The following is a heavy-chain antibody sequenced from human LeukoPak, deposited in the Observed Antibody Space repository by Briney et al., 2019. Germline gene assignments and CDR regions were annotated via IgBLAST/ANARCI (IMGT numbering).Heavy chain of an antibody. CDR1: GDSISSYY. J-gene: IGHJ5*02. Sequence: SETLSLTCTVSGDSISSYYWSWIRQPPGKGLEWIGYIYYSGSTNYNPSLKSRVTISVDTSKNQFSLKLSSVTAADTAVYYCAREVLNWFDPWGQGTLVTVSS. CDR3: AREVLNWFDP. V-gene: IGHV4-59*01. CDR2: IYYSGST.